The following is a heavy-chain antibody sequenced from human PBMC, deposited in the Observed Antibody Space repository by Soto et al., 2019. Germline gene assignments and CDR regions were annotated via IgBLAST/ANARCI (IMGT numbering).Heavy chain of an antibody. V-gene: IGHV1-18*01. D-gene: IGHD3-22*01. J-gene: IGHJ4*02. Sequence: ASVKVSCKASGYTFTCYGICWVRQAPGQGLEWMGWISAYNGNTNYAQKLQGRVTMTTDTSTSTAYMELRSLKTEDTAVYFCGTVVVQWLRVYWGQGALVTVSS. CDR2: ISAYNGNT. CDR1: GYTFTCYG. CDR3: GTVVVQWLRVY.